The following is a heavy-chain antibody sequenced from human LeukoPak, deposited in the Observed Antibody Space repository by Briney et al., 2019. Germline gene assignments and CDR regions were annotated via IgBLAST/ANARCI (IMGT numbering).Heavy chain of an antibody. CDR1: GYTLTELS. D-gene: IGHD3-22*01. CDR3: ATVYDSSGYLDAFDI. V-gene: IGHV1-24*01. CDR2: FDPEDGET. Sequence: SVKVSCKVSGYTLTELSMHWVRQAPGKGLGWMGGFDPEDGETIYAQKFQGRVTMTEDTSTDTAYMELSSLRSEDTAVYYCATVYDSSGYLDAFDIWGQGTMVTVSS. J-gene: IGHJ3*02.